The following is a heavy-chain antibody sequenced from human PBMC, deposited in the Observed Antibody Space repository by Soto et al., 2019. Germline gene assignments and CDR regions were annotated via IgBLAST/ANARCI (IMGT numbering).Heavy chain of an antibody. CDR2: INPDNGNT. V-gene: IGHV1-3*01. D-gene: IGHD2-15*01. CDR3: ARGIATGQLDP. J-gene: IGHJ5*02. Sequence: QVQLVQSGAEVKKPGASVKISCKASGYTFTSYTMNWVRQAPGQRLEWMGWINPDNGNTKSSQKFQDRVILTRDTSAITAYMDLSSLRSEDTAVSYCARGIATGQLDPCGQGTLVTVSS. CDR1: GYTFTSYT.